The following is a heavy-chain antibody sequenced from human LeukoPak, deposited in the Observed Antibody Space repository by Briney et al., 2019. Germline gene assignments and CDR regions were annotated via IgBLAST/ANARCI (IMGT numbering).Heavy chain of an antibody. Sequence: ASVKVSCKASGYTFTSYGISWVRQAPGQGLEWMGWISAYNGNTNYAQKLQGRVTMTTDTSTSTAYMELRSLRSDDTAVYYCASLYCSSTSCYEGNWFDPWGQGTLVTVSS. D-gene: IGHD2-2*01. CDR2: ISAYNGNT. CDR1: GYTFTSYG. CDR3: ASLYCSSTSCYEGNWFDP. V-gene: IGHV1-18*01. J-gene: IGHJ5*02.